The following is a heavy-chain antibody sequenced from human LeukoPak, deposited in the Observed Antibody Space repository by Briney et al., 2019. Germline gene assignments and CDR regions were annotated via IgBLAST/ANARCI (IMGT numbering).Heavy chain of an antibody. CDR1: GFTFSSYA. Sequence: GGSLRLSCAASGFTFSSYAMHWVRQAPGKGLEWVAVISSDGSNKYYADSVKGRFTISRDNSKNTLYLQMNSLSADDTAVYYCARDDGVTVGWFDPWGQGTLVIVSS. CDR3: ARDDGVTVGWFDP. J-gene: IGHJ5*02. D-gene: IGHD4-11*01. V-gene: IGHV3-30-3*01. CDR2: ISSDGSNK.